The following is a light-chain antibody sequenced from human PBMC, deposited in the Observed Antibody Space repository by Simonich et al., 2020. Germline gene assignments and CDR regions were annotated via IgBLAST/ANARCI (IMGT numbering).Light chain of an antibody. CDR3: QQRSNWPT. CDR1: QRVSIY. V-gene: IGKV3-11*01. CDR2: DTS. J-gene: IGKJ4*01. Sequence: EIVLTQSPATLSLSPGERATLSCRASQRVSIYLAWYQKKPGQEPRLITYDTSNRATGIPARFSGSGSGTDFTLTISSLEPEDFAVYYCQQRSNWPTFGGGTKVEIK.